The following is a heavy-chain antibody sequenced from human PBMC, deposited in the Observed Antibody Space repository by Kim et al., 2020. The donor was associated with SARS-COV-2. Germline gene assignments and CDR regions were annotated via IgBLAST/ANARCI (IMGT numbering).Heavy chain of an antibody. J-gene: IGHJ5*02. D-gene: IGHD5-18*01. CDR3: ARSYSTVSIPNWFDP. V-gene: IGHV4-39*07. Sequence: PSLKSRVTVSVDTAKNQFSLKVSSVTAADTAFYYCARSYSTVSIPNWFDPWGQGTLVTVSS.